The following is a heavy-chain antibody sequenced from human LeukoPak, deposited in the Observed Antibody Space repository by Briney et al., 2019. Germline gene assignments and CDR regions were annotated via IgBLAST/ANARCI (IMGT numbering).Heavy chain of an antibody. CDR1: GDSISGYY. V-gene: IGHV4-59*01. CDR3: ARGTYGGDS. J-gene: IGHJ4*02. CDR2: IYYSGST. Sequence: SETLSLTCTVSGDSISGYYWTWIRHPPAKGLEWIGYIYYSGSTNYHPSLKSQVTLSVDTSKKQFSLNLSSVTAADTAVYYCARGTYGGDSWGQGTLVSVSS. D-gene: IGHD3-16*01.